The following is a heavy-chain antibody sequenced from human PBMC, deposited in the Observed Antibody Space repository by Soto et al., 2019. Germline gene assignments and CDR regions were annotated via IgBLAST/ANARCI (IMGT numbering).Heavy chain of an antibody. D-gene: IGHD5-18*01. CDR2: IYYIGTT. CDR1: GGSISGYY. J-gene: IGHJ3*02. CDR3: ARSGSKYGANAFDI. Sequence: SETLSLTCTVSGGSISGYYLNWMRQPPGKGLEYIGHIYYIGTTNYNPSLKSRATISVDTSKNQFSLKLTSVTAADTAVYFCARSGSKYGANAFDIWDQGTMVTVSS. V-gene: IGHV4-59*01.